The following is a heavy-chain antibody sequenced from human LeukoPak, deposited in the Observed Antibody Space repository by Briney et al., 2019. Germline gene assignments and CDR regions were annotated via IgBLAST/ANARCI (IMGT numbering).Heavy chain of an antibody. Sequence: PGRSLRLSCVASGFTFSDHPFHWVRQSPDKGLEWVALIGSDGTKKYYADSVQGRFTVSRENSKNTLFLQMNTLRADDTAVYFCARQVTSTRLFDSWGQGTLVTVSS. D-gene: IGHD5/OR15-5a*01. CDR2: IGSDGTKK. CDR1: GFTFSDHP. J-gene: IGHJ4*02. CDR3: ARQVTSTRLFDS. V-gene: IGHV3-30*04.